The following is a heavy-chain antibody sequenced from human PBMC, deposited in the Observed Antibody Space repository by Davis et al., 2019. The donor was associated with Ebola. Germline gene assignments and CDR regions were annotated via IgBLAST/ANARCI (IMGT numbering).Heavy chain of an antibody. Sequence: SETLSLTCAVSGDSISSSNWWSWVRQPPGKGLEWIGEISQSGSTNYNPSLKSRVTISVDKSKNQFSLKLTSVTAADTAVYYCTRGFGGQQTYDFWGQGPLVTVSS. CDR3: TRGFGGQQTYDF. CDR1: GDSISSSNW. CDR2: ISQSGST. J-gene: IGHJ4*02. V-gene: IGHV4-4*02. D-gene: IGHD6-13*01.